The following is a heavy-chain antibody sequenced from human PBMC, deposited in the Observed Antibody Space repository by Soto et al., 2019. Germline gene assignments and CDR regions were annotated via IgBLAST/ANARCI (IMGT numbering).Heavy chain of an antibody. CDR1: GGSISNADYY. J-gene: IGHJ6*02. CDR2: IYYSGSS. CDR3: ARAIVVTVGGMDV. V-gene: IGHV4-30-4*01. Sequence: QVQLQESGPGLVKPSQTLSLTCTVSGGSISNADYYWSWVRQPPGKGLEWIGYIYYSGSSFFNPSLQSRVTMSKDTSKNQFPLRLTSVTAADTAVYYCARAIVVTVGGMDVWGRGTTVTVSS. D-gene: IGHD5-12*01.